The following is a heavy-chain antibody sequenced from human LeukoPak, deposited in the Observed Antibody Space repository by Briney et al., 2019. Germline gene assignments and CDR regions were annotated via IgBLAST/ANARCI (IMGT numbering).Heavy chain of an antibody. D-gene: IGHD6-6*01. CDR2: IKL. CDR1: GFTFSRYW. Sequence: GGSLRLSCAASGFTFSRYWMSWVRQAPGKGLEWVANIKLDVDSVKGRFTISRDNAKNSLYLQMNSLRAEDTAVYYCARADSSIAARLSRSSIFNYYYYMGVWGKGTTVTVSS. J-gene: IGHJ6*03. V-gene: IGHV3-7*01. CDR3: ARADSSIAARLSRSSIFNYYYYMGV.